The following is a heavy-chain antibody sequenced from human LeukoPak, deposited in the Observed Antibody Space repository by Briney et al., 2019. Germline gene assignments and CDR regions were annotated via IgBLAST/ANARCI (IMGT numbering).Heavy chain of an antibody. Sequence: GGSLGLSCAASGFTFSSYSMTWVRQAPGKGLEWVSSISSSSSYIYYADSVKGRFTISRDNAKNSLYLQMNSLRAEDTAVYYCYSSSSSYFQHWGQGTLVTVSS. CDR1: GFTFSSYS. J-gene: IGHJ1*01. V-gene: IGHV3-21*01. CDR3: YSSSSSYFQH. D-gene: IGHD6-6*01. CDR2: ISSSSSYI.